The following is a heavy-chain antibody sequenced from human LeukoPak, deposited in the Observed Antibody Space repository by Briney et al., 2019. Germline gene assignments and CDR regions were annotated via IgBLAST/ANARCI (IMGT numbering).Heavy chain of an antibody. D-gene: IGHD4-17*01. Sequence: GASVEVSCKASGYTFTSYGISWVRQAPGQGLEWMGWISAYNGNTNYAQKLQGRVTMTADTSTSTAYMELRSLRSDDTAVYYCARDQGGTVTTYYYYYYGMDVWGQGTTVTVSS. CDR1: GYTFTSYG. V-gene: IGHV1-18*01. CDR2: ISAYNGNT. J-gene: IGHJ6*02. CDR3: ARDQGGTVTTYYYYYYGMDV.